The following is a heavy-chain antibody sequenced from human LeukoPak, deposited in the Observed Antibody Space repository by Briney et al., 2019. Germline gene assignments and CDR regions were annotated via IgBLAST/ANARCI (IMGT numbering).Heavy chain of an antibody. CDR1: GGSISSYY. D-gene: IGHD4-11*01. CDR3: ARDLDYSMDYYYGMDV. Sequence: PSETLSLTCTVPGGSISSYYWSWIRQPAGKGLEWIGRIYTSGSTNYNPSLKSRVTMSVDTSKNQFSLKLSSVTAADTAVYYCARDLDYSMDYYYGMDVWGQGTTVTVSS. CDR2: IYTSGST. J-gene: IGHJ6*02. V-gene: IGHV4-4*07.